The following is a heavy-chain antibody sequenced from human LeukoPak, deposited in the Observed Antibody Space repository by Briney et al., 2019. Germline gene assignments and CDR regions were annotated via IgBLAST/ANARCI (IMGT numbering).Heavy chain of an antibody. D-gene: IGHD6-13*01. V-gene: IGHV4-39*01. CDR2: IYYSGST. J-gene: IGHJ4*02. Sequence: PSDTLSLTCTVSGGSISSSSYYWGWIRQPPGKGLEWIGSIYYSGSTYYNPSLKSRVTISVDTSKNQFSLKLSSVTAADTAVYYCARLGSSWYGAYWGQGTLVTVSS. CDR3: ARLGSSWYGAY. CDR1: GGSISSSSYY.